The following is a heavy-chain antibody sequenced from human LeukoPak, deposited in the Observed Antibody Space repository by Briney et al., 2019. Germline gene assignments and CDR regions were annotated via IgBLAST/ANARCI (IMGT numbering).Heavy chain of an antibody. CDR3: AKDRGDYYYMDV. V-gene: IGHV3-30*02. CDR1: GFTFSSYG. D-gene: IGHD3-16*01. CDR2: IRYDGSNK. Sequence: GGSLRLSCAASGFTFSSYGMHWVRQAPGKGLEWVAFIRYDGSNKYYAALAKGRFTIYRDNSKNTLYLQMNSLRAEDTAVYYCAKDRGDYYYMDVWGKGTTVTVSS. J-gene: IGHJ6*03.